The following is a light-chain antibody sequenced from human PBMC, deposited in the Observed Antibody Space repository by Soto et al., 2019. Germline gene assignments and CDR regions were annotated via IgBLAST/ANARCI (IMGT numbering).Light chain of an antibody. V-gene: IGKV3-20*01. CDR1: QSVSSSY. J-gene: IGKJ2*01. Sequence: EMVLTQSPGTLSLSPGEIATLSCRASQSVSSSYLAWYQHKPGQAPRLLIYGASSRATGIPDRFSGSGSGTDFTLTISRLEPEDFAVYYCQQYGSSPPYTFGQGTKLEIK. CDR2: GAS. CDR3: QQYGSSPPYT.